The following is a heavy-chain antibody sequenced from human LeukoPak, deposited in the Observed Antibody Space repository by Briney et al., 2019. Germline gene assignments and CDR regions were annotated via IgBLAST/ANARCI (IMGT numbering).Heavy chain of an antibody. CDR3: ARLRLPDYGGNSGFDY. J-gene: IGHJ4*02. Sequence: SETLSLTCTVSGGSISSSSYYWGWIRQSPGKGLEWIGSIYYSGSTYYNPSLKSRVTISVDTSKNQFSLKLSSVPAADTAVYYCARLRLPDYGGNSGFDYWGQGTLVTVSS. D-gene: IGHD4-23*01. CDR2: IYYSGST. V-gene: IGHV4-39*01. CDR1: GGSISSSSYY.